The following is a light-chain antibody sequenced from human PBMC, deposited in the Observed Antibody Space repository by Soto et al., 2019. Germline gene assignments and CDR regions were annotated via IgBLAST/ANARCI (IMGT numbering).Light chain of an antibody. J-gene: IGKJ2*01. CDR2: DAS. CDR1: QDITNY. V-gene: IGKV1-33*01. Sequence: DIQMTQSPSSLSASVGDRVTITCQASQDITNYLNWYQQKPGKAPKLLIYDASNLETGVPSRFGGSGSGTDFTFTIYNLQPEDIATYYCQQYDNVPYTFGPGTKLEIK. CDR3: QQYDNVPYT.